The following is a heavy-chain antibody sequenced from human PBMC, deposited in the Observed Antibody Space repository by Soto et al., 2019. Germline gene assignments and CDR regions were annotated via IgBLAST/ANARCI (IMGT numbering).Heavy chain of an antibody. CDR1: ADTFSSYA. Sequence: QVQLVQAGGEVKRPGSSVRVSCKASADTFSSYAISWVRQAPGQGLDWMGGIIPFFNTPNYAQKFQGRVTITADESTSTAYMDLSRLRYEDTAMYYCAAESAYGGNPLAFLYWGQGTLVNVSS. CDR3: AAESAYGGNPLAFLY. CDR2: IIPFFNTP. J-gene: IGHJ4*02. V-gene: IGHV1-69*01. D-gene: IGHD2-21*01.